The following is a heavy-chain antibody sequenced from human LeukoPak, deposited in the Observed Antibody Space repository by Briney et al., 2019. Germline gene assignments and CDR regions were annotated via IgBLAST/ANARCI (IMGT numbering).Heavy chain of an antibody. CDR3: AKDSSGYYSIPVPFDY. Sequence: GGSLRLSCAASGFTLSRYAMRWARHAPAKGLEWVSAISCSGCSTFYADSVKGRFNISRDNSKHTLYLQMNGLRAEDTAVYYCAKDSSGYYSIPVPFDYWGEGALVTVSS. V-gene: IGHV3-23*01. CDR2: ISCSGCST. CDR1: GFTLSRYA. D-gene: IGHD3-22*01. J-gene: IGHJ4*02.